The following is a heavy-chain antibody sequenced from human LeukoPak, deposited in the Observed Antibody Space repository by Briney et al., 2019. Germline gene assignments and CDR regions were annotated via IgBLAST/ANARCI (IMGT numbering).Heavy chain of an antibody. V-gene: IGHV4-38-2*01. CDR1: GYSISSGYY. D-gene: IGHD3-3*01. J-gene: IGHJ3*02. CDR3: ARLGITIFGVVRLGNRAFDI. CDR2: IYHGGST. Sequence: PSETLSLTCAVSGYSISSGYYWGWIRQPPGKGLEWIGSIYHGGSTYYTPSLKSRVTISVDTSKNQFSLKLSSVTAADTAVYYCARLGITIFGVVRLGNRAFDIWGQGTMVTVSS.